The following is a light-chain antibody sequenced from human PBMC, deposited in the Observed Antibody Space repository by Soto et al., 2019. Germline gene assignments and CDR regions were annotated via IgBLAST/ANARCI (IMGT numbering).Light chain of an antibody. J-gene: IGLJ1*01. CDR3: QVWDTTSHQGDV. V-gene: IGLV3-21*04. CDR2: YDS. CDR1: NIGSKS. Sequence: SYELTQPPSVSVAPGKTARITCEGDNIGSKSVHWYQQKPGQAPVLVIYYDSDRPSGITERFSGSNSGNTATLTISRVEAGDEADFYCQVWDTTSHQGDVFGTGTKVTVL.